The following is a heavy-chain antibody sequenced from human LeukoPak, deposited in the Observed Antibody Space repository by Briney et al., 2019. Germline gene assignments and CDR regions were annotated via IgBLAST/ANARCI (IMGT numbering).Heavy chain of an antibody. CDR2: INSDGSST. J-gene: IGHJ4*02. CDR1: GFTFSSYW. CDR3: ARGRGDRYSDY. Sequence: GGSLRLSCAASGFTFSSYWMHWVRQAPGKGLVWVSRINSDGSSTTYADSVKGRFTISRDNAKNTLYLQMNSLRAEDTAVYHCARGRGDRYSDYWGQGTLVTVSS. V-gene: IGHV3-74*01. D-gene: IGHD2-15*01.